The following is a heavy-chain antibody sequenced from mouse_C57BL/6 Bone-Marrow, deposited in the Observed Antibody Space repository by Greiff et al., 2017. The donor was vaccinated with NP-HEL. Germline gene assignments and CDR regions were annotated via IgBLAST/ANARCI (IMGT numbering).Heavy chain of an antibody. Sequence: QVQLQQSGPELVKPGASVKISCKASGYAFSSSWMNWVKQRPGKGLEWIGRIYPGGGDTNYNGKFKGKATLTADKSSSTTYMQLSSLTSEDSAVYFCGGYYGPFAYGGRGTVVTVSA. CDR1: GYAFSSSW. D-gene: IGHD1-1*01. V-gene: IGHV1-82*01. CDR2: IYPGGGDT. CDR3: GGYYGPFAY. J-gene: IGHJ3*01.